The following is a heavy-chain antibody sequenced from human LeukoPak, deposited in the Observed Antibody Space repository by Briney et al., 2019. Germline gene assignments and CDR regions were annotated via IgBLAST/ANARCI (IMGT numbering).Heavy chain of an antibody. J-gene: IGHJ4*02. Sequence: GGSLRLSCAASGFTFSSYSMNWVRQAPGKGLEWVSSISSSSSYIYYADSVKGRFTISRDNSKNTLYLQMNSLRAEDTAVYYCASGPERRIFDYWGQGTLVTVSS. CDR3: ASGPERRIFDY. V-gene: IGHV3-21*01. CDR2: ISSSSSYI. D-gene: IGHD1-14*01. CDR1: GFTFSSYS.